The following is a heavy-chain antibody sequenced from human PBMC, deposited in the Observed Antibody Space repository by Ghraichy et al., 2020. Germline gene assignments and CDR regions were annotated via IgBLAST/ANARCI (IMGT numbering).Heavy chain of an antibody. J-gene: IGHJ3*02. CDR2: ISYDGSNK. V-gene: IGHV3-30*03. Sequence: SCAASGFTFSSYGMHWVRQAPGKGLEWVAVISYDGSNKYYADSVKGRFTISRDNSKNTLYLQMNSLRAEDTAVYYCASGLLWFGELGDAFDIWGQGTMVTVSS. D-gene: IGHD3-10*01. CDR3: ASGLLWFGELGDAFDI. CDR1: GFTFSSYG.